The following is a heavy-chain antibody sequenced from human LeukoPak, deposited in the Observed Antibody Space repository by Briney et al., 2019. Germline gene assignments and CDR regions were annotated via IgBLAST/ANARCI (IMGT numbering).Heavy chain of an antibody. D-gene: IGHD5-18*01. CDR3: ARRALWPTPDY. CDR2: IYYSGST. CDR1: GGSISSSSYY. Sequence: SETQSLTCTASGGSISSSSYYWGWIRQPPGKGLEWIGSIYYSGSTYYNPSLKSRVTISVDTSKNQFSLKLSSVTAADTAVYYCARRALWPTPDYWGQGTLVTVSS. J-gene: IGHJ4*02. V-gene: IGHV4-39*01.